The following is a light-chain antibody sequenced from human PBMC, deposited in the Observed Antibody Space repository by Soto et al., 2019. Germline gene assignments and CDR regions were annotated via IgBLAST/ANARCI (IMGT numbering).Light chain of an antibody. V-gene: IGLV2-14*01. CDR3: TSYTSSSTYV. Sequence: QSVLTQLVSVSGFPGQSLAIFCTGTSSDVGGYNYVSWYQQHPDKAPKLIIYDVGDRPSGVSDRFSGSKSGNTASLTISGLQAEDEAHYYCTSYTSSSTYVFGTGTKVTXL. J-gene: IGLJ1*01. CDR2: DVG. CDR1: SSDVGGYNY.